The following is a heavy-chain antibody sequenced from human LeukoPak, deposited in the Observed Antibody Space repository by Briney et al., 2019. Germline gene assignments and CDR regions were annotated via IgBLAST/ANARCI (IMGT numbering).Heavy chain of an antibody. V-gene: IGHV1-18*04. Sequence: ASVKVSCKASGYTFTGYYMHWVRQAPGQGLEWMGWISAYNGNTNYAQKLQGRVTMTTDTSTSTAYMELRSLRSDDTAVYYCARSDNEYSSSSLAEYFQHWGQGTLVTVSS. D-gene: IGHD6-6*01. CDR3: ARSDNEYSSSSLAEYFQH. CDR2: ISAYNGNT. CDR1: GYTFTGYY. J-gene: IGHJ1*01.